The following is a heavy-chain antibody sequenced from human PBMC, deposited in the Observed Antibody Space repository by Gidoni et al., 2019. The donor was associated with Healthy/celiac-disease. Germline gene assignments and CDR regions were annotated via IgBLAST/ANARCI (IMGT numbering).Heavy chain of an antibody. CDR3: ARAVAGKSYFDL. Sequence: QVQLQQWGAGLLKPSETLSLTCAVYGGSFSGYYWSWIRQPPGKGLEWIGEINHSGSTNYNPSLKSRVTISVDTSKNQFSLKLSSVTAADTAVYYCARAVAGKSYFDLWGRGTLVTVSS. D-gene: IGHD6-19*01. V-gene: IGHV4-34*01. CDR1: GGSFSGYY. CDR2: INHSGST. J-gene: IGHJ2*01.